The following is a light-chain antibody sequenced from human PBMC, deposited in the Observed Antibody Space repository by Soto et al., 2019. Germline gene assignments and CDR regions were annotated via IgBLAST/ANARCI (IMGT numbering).Light chain of an antibody. CDR2: DVS. V-gene: IGKV1-33*01. Sequence: DIQMTQSPSSLSSSVGYTFTITCQASQDISNSLNCCQQKPGKAPKLLIYDVSALKRGVPPRFSGSGSGTEFTLTISSLQPEDFATYYCQQYDSFSVTFGQGTKVDIK. CDR1: QDISNS. CDR3: QQYDSFSVT. J-gene: IGKJ1*01.